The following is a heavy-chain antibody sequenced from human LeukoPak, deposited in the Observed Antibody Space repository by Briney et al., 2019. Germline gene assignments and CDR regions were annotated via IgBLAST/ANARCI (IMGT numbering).Heavy chain of an antibody. Sequence: PGGSLRLSCAASGFTFSNSYMSWVRQAPGKGLEWVSLIYPSGNIYYADSVKGRFTISRDNSKNTLFLQMSRLRAEDTAIYYCARTFVSGDGYKVGYFDYWGQGTLVT. CDR1: GFTFSNSY. J-gene: IGHJ4*02. CDR2: IYPSGNI. D-gene: IGHD5-24*01. V-gene: IGHV3-53*01. CDR3: ARTFVSGDGYKVGYFDY.